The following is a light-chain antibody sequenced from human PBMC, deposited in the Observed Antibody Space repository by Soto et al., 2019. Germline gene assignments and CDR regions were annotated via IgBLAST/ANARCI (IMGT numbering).Light chain of an antibody. CDR1: SSDVGGYNY. V-gene: IGLV2-14*01. CDR3: SSYTTSSTPYV. Sequence: QSALTQPASVSGSPGQSITISCTGTSSDVGGYNYVSWYQQHPGKAPKLMIYEVRHRPSGVSNRFSGSKSDNTASLTISWLQAEDEADYYCSSYTTSSTPYVFGTGTKLTVL. J-gene: IGLJ1*01. CDR2: EVR.